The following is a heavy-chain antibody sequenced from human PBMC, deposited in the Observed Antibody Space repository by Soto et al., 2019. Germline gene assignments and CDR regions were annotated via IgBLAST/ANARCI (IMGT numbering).Heavy chain of an antibody. J-gene: IGHJ4*02. CDR3: AREWFVVVPADIISGWYYFDY. V-gene: IGHV1-18*04. CDR1: GYTFTSYG. D-gene: IGHD2-2*02. Sequence: ASVKVSCKASGYTFTSYGISWVRQAPGQGLEWMGWISAYNGNTNYAQKLQGRVTMTTDTSTSTDYMELRSLRSDDTAVYYCAREWFVVVPADIISGWYYFDYWGQGTLVTVSS. CDR2: ISAYNGNT.